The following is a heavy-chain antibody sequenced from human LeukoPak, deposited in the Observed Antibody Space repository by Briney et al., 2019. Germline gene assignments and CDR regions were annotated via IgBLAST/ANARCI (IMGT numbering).Heavy chain of an antibody. CDR1: GFTFSSYG. J-gene: IGHJ3*02. Sequence: GRSLRLSCAASGFTFSSYGMHWVRQAPGKGLEWVAVISYDGSNKYYADSVKGRFTISRDNSKNTLYLQMNSLRAEDTAVYYCAREGVYYDSSGPYAFDIWGQGTMVTVSS. V-gene: IGHV3-30*03. D-gene: IGHD3-22*01. CDR2: ISYDGSNK. CDR3: AREGVYYDSSGPYAFDI.